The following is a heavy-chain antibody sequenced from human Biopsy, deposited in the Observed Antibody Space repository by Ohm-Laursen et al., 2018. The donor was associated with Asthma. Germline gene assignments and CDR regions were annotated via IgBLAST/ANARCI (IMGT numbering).Heavy chain of an antibody. D-gene: IGHD1-26*01. Sequence: GASVKVSCKASGGTFSRYAISWVRQAPGQGLEWMGGIIPVFGTSNYAQKLQGRVTMTTDTSTSTAYMELRSLRSDDTAVYYCARDGPVGAPSDYWGQGTLVTVSS. V-gene: IGHV1-69*05. J-gene: IGHJ4*02. CDR2: IIPVFGTS. CDR3: ARDGPVGAPSDY. CDR1: GGTFSRYA.